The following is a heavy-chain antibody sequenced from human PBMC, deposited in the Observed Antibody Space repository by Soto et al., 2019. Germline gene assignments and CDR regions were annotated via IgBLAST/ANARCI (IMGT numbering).Heavy chain of an antibody. V-gene: IGHV5-51*01. CDR1: GYSFTRYW. CDR3: VAYSGSSGRHFDY. J-gene: IGHJ4*02. D-gene: IGHD6-6*01. CDR2: IYPGDSDT. Sequence: GESLKTSCKGSGYSFTRYWIGWVRQMPGKGLEWMAMIYPGDSDTRYSPSFQGQVTISADKSIITAYLQWSSLKASDTAMYYCVAYSGSSGRHFDYWGQGTLVTVSS.